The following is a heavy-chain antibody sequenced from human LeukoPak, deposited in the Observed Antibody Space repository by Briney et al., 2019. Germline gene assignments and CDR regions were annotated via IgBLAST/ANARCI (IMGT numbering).Heavy chain of an antibody. J-gene: IGHJ5*02. CDR3: ARAPTGTGGWSWFDP. V-gene: IGHV4-4*07. Sequence: TSETLSLTCTVSGGSISSYYWSWIRQPAGKGLELIGRIYTSGATNYNPSLKSRVTMSVDTSKDQFSLKLSSVTAADTAVYYCARAPTGTGGWSWFDPWGQGTLVTVSS. D-gene: IGHD1-1*01. CDR2: IYTSGAT. CDR1: GGSISSYY.